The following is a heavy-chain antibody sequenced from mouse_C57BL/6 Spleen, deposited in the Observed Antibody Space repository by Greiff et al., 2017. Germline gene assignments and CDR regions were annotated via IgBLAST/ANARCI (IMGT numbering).Heavy chain of an antibody. CDR2: IYPGSGST. J-gene: IGHJ4*01. V-gene: IGHV1-55*01. Sequence: VQLQQPGAELVKPGASVKMSCKASGYTFTSYGITWVKQRPGQGLEWIGDIYPGSGSTNYNEKFKSKATMTVDTSSSTAYMQLSSLTSEDSAVYYGARGIYAMDYWGQGTSVTVSS. CDR1: GYTFTSYG. CDR3: ARGIYAMDY.